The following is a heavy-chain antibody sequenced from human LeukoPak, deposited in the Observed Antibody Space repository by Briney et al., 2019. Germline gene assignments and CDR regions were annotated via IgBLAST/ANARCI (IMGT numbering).Heavy chain of an antibody. D-gene: IGHD6-13*01. Sequence: SETLSLTCAVSGGSISSGGYSWSWIRQPPGKGLEWLGYIYHSGSTYYNPSLKSRVAISVGRSKNQFSLKLSSVTAADTAVYYWARGATAAGTGWFDPWGQGTLVTVSS. CDR1: GGSISSGGYS. CDR3: ARGATAAGTGWFDP. V-gene: IGHV4-30-2*01. CDR2: IYHSGST. J-gene: IGHJ5*02.